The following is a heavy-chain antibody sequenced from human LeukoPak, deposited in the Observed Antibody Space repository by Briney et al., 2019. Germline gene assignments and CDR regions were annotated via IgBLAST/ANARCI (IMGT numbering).Heavy chain of an antibody. CDR1: GYSFASYW. J-gene: IGHJ6*02. CDR3: AGHEAVRPVSYYGMDV. CDR2: IYPGDSAT. Sequence: GESLKISCKGSGYSFASYWIGWVRQMPGKGLEWMGIIYPGDSATRYSPSFQGQVTISADKSISTAYLQWSSLKASDTAMYYCAGHEAVRPVSYYGMDVWGQGTTVTVSS. D-gene: IGHD6-6*01. V-gene: IGHV5-51*01.